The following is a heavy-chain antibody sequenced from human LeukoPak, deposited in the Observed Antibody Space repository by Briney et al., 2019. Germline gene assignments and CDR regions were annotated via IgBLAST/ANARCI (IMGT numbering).Heavy chain of an antibody. J-gene: IGHJ1*01. D-gene: IGHD3-22*01. CDR2: INHSGST. V-gene: IGHV4-34*01. CDR3: ARGTKFHYYDSSGYHGYFQH. Sequence: SETLSLTCAVYGGSFSGYYWSWIRQPPGKGLEWIGEINHSGSTNYNPSLTSRVTISVDTSKNQFSLKLSSVTAADTAVYYCARGTKFHYYDSSGYHGYFQHWGQGTLVTVSS. CDR1: GGSFSGYY.